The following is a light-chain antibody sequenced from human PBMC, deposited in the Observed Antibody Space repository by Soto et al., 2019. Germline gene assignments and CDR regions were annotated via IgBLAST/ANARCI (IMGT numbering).Light chain of an antibody. CDR2: DGS. Sequence: QSVLTQPASVSGSPGQSITISCTGTSSDVGSYNLVSWYQQHPDKAPKLMIFDGSLRPSGVSNRFSGSKCGNTASLTISGLQAEDEADYYCCSYAGSSTLVFGTGTKLTVL. CDR3: CSYAGSSTLV. V-gene: IGLV2-23*01. CDR1: SSDVGSYNL. J-gene: IGLJ1*01.